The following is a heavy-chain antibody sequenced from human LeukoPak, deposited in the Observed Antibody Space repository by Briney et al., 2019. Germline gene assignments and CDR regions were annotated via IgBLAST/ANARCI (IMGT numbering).Heavy chain of an antibody. CDR1: GFNFIDYS. V-gene: IGHV3-48*01. CDR3: ARDHRYAFDN. CDR2: IGISTGNT. J-gene: IGHJ4*01. Sequence: GGSLRLSCAASGFNFIDYSMNWVRQAPGKGLEWISYIGISTGNTKYADSVKGRFTISRDKARNSLYLQMNSLRVEDTAMYYCARDHRYAFDNWGHGTLVTVSS. D-gene: IGHD5-12*01.